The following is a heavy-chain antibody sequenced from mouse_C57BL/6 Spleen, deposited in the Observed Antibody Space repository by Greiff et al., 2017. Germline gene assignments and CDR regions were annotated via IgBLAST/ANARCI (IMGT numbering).Heavy chain of an antibody. V-gene: IGHV1-15*01. D-gene: IGHD2-5*01. CDR3: TKGAYSNYWYFDV. CDR1: GYTFTDYE. J-gene: IGHJ1*03. CDR2: IDPETGGT. Sequence: VQLQQSGAELVRPGASVTLSCKASGYTFTDYEMHWVKQTPVHGLEWIGAIDPETGGTAYNQKFKGKAILTADKSSSTAYMELRSLTSEDSAVYYCTKGAYSNYWYFDVWGTGTTVTVSS.